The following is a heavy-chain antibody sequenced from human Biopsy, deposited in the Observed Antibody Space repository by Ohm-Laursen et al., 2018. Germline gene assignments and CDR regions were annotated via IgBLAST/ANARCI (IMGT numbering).Heavy chain of an antibody. CDR1: GFTFRLYA. CDR3: AKSGYSSEYDSSGEFDS. Sequence: GQTLSLTCAASGFTFRLYAMSWVRQAPGKGLEWVSAISGSRGGTYYAESVKGRFTVSRDNSQNSLFLQMNSLRADDTAVYYCAKSGYSSEYDSSGEFDSWGQGTLVSVSS. CDR2: ISGSRGGT. D-gene: IGHD3-22*01. J-gene: IGHJ4*02. V-gene: IGHV3-23*01.